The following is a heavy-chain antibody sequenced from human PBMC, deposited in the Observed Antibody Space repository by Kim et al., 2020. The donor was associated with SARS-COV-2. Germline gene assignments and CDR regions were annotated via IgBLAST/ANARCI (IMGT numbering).Heavy chain of an antibody. CDR3: ARHWITMVRGVVVGGWFDP. J-gene: IGHJ5*02. D-gene: IGHD3-10*01. V-gene: IGHV4-39*01. Sequence: SRVTISVDTSKNQFSVKLSSVTAADTAVYYCARHWITMVRGVVVGGWFDPWGQGTLVTVSS.